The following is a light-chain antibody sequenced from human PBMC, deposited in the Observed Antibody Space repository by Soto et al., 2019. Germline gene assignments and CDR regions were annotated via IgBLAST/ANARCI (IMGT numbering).Light chain of an antibody. V-gene: IGLV6-57*01. Sequence: NSMLTQPHSVSASPGKTVTISCTRSSGSIASNYVQWYQQRPGSSPTTVIYEDNQRPSGVPDRFSGSIDSSSNSASLTISGLKTEDEADCYCQFYDSDNQVFGGGTKLTVL. CDR3: QFYDSDNQV. CDR1: SGSIASNY. J-gene: IGLJ3*02. CDR2: EDN.